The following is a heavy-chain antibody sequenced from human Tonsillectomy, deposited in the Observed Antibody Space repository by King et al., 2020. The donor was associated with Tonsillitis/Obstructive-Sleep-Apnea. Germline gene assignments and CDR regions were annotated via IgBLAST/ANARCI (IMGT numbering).Heavy chain of an antibody. V-gene: IGHV3-23*04. CDR2: IRGSGGST. CDR1: GFTFSSYA. J-gene: IGHJ6*03. Sequence: VQLVDSGGGLEQPGGSLRLSCVASGFTFSSYAMSWVRQAPGKGLEWVSGIRGSGGSTYYADSVKGRFTISRDNSKNTLYLQMNSLRAEDTAVHYCAKLGNLEWLGYYYYMDVWGKGTTVTVSS. D-gene: IGHD3-3*01. CDR3: AKLGNLEWLGYYYYMDV.